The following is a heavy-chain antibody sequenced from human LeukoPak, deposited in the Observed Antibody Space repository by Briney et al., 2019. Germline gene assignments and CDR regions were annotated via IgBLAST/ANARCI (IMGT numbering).Heavy chain of an antibody. J-gene: IGHJ3*02. CDR1: GFTFSSYA. Sequence: GGSLRLSCAASGFTFSSYAMHWVRQAPGKGLEWVAVISYDGSNKYYADSVKGRFTISRDNSKNTLYLQMNSLRAEDTAVYYCAKAVAGKQHAFDIWGQGTMVTVSS. D-gene: IGHD6-19*01. CDR3: AKAVAGKQHAFDI. V-gene: IGHV3-30*04. CDR2: ISYDGSNK.